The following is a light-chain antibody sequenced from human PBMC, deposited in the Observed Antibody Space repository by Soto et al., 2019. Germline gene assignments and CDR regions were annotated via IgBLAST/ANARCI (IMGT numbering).Light chain of an antibody. V-gene: IGKV1-12*01. CDR1: QNIDKW. CDR2: AAS. CDR3: QHARSFPIT. Sequence: DLQMTQSPSSVSASVGDRVTITCRASQNIDKWLAWYQQKPGKAPKLLIYAASILRGGVPSRFSGSGSGTDFTLTISSLQPEDFATYSCQHARSFPITFGQGTRLE. J-gene: IGKJ5*01.